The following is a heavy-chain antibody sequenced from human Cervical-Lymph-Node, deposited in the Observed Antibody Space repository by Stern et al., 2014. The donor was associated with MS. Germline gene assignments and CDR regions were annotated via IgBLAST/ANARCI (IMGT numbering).Heavy chain of an antibody. V-gene: IGHV3-30-3*01. D-gene: IGHD3-3*01. CDR1: GFLFGNYA. Sequence: QVQLVESGGGVVQPGRSLRLSCAASGFLFGNYAMQWVRQAPGKGLQWLALISYDGSTEHYAKSVKGRFTISRDNSQGTLSLQMNSLQVEDTAEYYCGVVPPVGGNYYQYDLDVWGQGTTVIVSS. CDR2: ISYDGSTE. CDR3: GVVPPVGGNYYQYDLDV. J-gene: IGHJ6*02.